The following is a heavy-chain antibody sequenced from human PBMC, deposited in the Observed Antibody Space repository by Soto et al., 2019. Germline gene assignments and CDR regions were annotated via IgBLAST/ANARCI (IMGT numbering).Heavy chain of an antibody. V-gene: IGHV4-34*01. J-gene: IGHJ5*02. CDR3: AKGGGSLWS. CDR1: GGSFSNYY. Sequence: QVQLQQWGAGLLKPSETLSLTCAVYGGSFSNYYWSWIRQPPGKGLEWIGEIKLSASTNYNPSLKSRVTMSPDTSKNQFSLKLSSVTAADTAVYYCAKGGGSLWSWGQGTLVTVSS. D-gene: IGHD3-10*01. CDR2: IKLSAST.